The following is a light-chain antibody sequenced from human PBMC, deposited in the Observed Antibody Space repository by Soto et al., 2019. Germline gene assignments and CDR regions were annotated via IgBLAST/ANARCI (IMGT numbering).Light chain of an antibody. V-gene: IGKV1-5*03. CDR2: KAS. CDR1: QSISSW. Sequence: DIQMTQSPSILSASVGDRVTITCRASQSISSWLAWFQQMPGKAPNLLIYKASNLQSEVPSRFSGSGSGTDFTLTITSLQPDDFATYYCQQYHSYPWTFGQGTRVDVK. CDR3: QQYHSYPWT. J-gene: IGKJ1*01.